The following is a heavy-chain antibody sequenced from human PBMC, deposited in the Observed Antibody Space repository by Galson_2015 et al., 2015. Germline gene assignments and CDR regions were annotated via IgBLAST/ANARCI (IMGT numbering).Heavy chain of an antibody. V-gene: IGHV3-11*01. CDR1: GFTFSDYY. CDR3: ARDGVAPKNYYYYGMDV. D-gene: IGHD2-8*01. CDR2: ISSSGSTI. Sequence: SLRLSCAASGFTFSDYYMSWIRQAPGKGLEWVPYISSSGSTIYYADSVKGRFTISRDNAKNSLYLQMNSLRAEDTAVYYCARDGVAPKNYYYYGMDVWGQGTTVTVSS. J-gene: IGHJ6*02.